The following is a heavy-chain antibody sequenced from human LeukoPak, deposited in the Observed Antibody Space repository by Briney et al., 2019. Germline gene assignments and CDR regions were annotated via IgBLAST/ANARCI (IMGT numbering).Heavy chain of an antibody. CDR3: ARDAPRDAEAFLDY. D-gene: IGHD2-21*02. CDR1: GFTFSSHA. Sequence: PGGSLRLSCAASGFTFSSHAMSWVRQAPGKGLEWVSAIGDDVVSTYYAESVKGRFTISRDNSKNTLYLQMNSLRAEDTAVYYCARDAPRDAEAFLDYWGQGTLVTVSS. J-gene: IGHJ4*02. CDR2: IGDDVVST. V-gene: IGHV3-23*01.